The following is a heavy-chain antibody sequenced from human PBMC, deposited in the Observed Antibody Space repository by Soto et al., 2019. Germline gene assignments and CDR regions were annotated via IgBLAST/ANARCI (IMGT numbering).Heavy chain of an antibody. V-gene: IGHV4-61*01. J-gene: IGHJ6*02. D-gene: IGHD3-16*02. CDR3: ARLGARYYYYGVDF. CDR2: LYYSGST. CDR1: GDAVRSGSFY. Sequence: LFLTCTVSGDAVRSGSFYCSWLRHPPGKGLEWIGYLYYSGSTNYNPSLKSRVTISMDTSKNQFSLQLTSVTAADTAVYYCARLGARYYYYGVDFWGQGTTVTV.